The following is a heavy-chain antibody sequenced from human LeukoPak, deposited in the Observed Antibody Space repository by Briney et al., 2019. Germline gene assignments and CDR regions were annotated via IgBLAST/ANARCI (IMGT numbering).Heavy chain of an antibody. CDR2: IYTRGST. V-gene: IGHV4-4*07. D-gene: IGHD2-15*01. CDR1: GGSINNYY. J-gene: IGHJ3*02. CDR3: ARGRYCSADICSGGDAFDI. Sequence: PSETLSLTCTVSGGSINNYYWSWIRQPAGKGLEWVGRIYTRGSTNYNPSSKSRVTMSVDTSKNQFSLKLSSVTAADTAVYYCARGRYCSADICSGGDAFDIWGQGTMVSVSS.